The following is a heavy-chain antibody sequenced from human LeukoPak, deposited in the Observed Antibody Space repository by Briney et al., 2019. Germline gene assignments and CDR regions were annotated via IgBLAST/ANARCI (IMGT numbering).Heavy chain of an antibody. J-gene: IGHJ4*02. CDR2: ISYDGSNK. CDR3: AGFGRRGSYNFDY. CDR1: GFTFSSYA. D-gene: IGHD1-26*01. Sequence: GGSLRLSCAASGFTFSSYAMHWVRQAPGKGLEWVAVISYDGSNKYYADSVKGRSTISRDNSKNTLYLQMNSLRAEDTAVYYCAGFGRRGSYNFDYWGQGTLVTVSS. V-gene: IGHV3-30-3*01.